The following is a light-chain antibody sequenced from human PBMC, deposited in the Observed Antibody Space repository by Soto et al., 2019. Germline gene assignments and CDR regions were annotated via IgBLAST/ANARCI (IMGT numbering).Light chain of an antibody. V-gene: IGKV3-15*01. Sequence: EVVMTQSPATLSVSPGERATLSCRASQSVDSNLAWYQQKPGQAPRLLIYRASTRAAGIPDTFSGSGYGKDLALTHSRLLAEDLAVSSCQDDNDWPYNFGQRTKLVI. J-gene: IGKJ2*01. CDR2: RAS. CDR3: QDDNDWPYN. CDR1: QSVDSN.